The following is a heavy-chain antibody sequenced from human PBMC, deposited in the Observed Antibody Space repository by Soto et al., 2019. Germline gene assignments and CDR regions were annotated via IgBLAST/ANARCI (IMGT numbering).Heavy chain of an antibody. Sequence: QVQLVESGGGVVQPGRSLRLSCAASGFTFSRYGMHWVRQTPGKGLEWVAIIWDDGSREYYADSVKGRFTIARDNSKNTLYLQMNSLRAEDTAVYYCARGIDFWSGYYDYWGQGTLVTVSS. CDR1: GFTFSRYG. J-gene: IGHJ4*02. CDR3: ARGIDFWSGYYDY. CDR2: IWDDGSRE. D-gene: IGHD3-3*01. V-gene: IGHV3-33*01.